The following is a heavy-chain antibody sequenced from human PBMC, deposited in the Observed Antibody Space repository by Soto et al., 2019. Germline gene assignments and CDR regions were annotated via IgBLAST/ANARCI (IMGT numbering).Heavy chain of an antibody. Sequence: QVQLVQSGAEVKKPGASVKVSCKASGYTFTGYYMHWVRQAPGQGLEWMGWINPNSGGTNYAQKFQGWVTMTGDTSISTAYMELSRLRSDDTAVYYCARDSSAYPNYYYGMDVWGQGTTVTVSS. CDR1: GYTFTGYY. J-gene: IGHJ6*02. CDR2: INPNSGGT. V-gene: IGHV1-2*04. CDR3: ARDSSAYPNYYYGMDV. D-gene: IGHD3-22*01.